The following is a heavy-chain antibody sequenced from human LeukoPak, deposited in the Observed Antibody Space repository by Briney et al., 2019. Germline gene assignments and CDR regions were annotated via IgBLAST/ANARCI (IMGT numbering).Heavy chain of an antibody. CDR2: ISGGGGST. D-gene: IGHD2-15*01. J-gene: IGHJ5*02. V-gene: IGHV3-43*02. CDR1: GFTFSSYG. CDR3: AKDLGPSGAAWFDP. Sequence: GGSLRLSCAASGFTFSSYGMHWVRQAPGKGLEWVSLISGGGGSTNYAESVKGRFTISRDNNKNSLYLQLNSLRTEDTAFYYCAKDLGPSGAAWFDPWGQGTLVTVSS.